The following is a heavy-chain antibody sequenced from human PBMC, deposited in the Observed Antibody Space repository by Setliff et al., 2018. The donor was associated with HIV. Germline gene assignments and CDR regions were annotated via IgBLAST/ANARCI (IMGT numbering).Heavy chain of an antibody. CDR2: IYSGGST. CDR3: ARVRLYNTALDY. D-gene: IGHD3-3*01. V-gene: IGHV3-66*02. J-gene: IGHJ4*02. Sequence: GGSLRLSCAASGFMFSSYWMSWVRQAPGKGLEWVSTIYSGGSTYHADSVKGRFTLSRDTSKNTLFLQMNSLRPEDAAVYYCARVRLYNTALDYWGQGTLVTVSS. CDR1: GFMFSSYW.